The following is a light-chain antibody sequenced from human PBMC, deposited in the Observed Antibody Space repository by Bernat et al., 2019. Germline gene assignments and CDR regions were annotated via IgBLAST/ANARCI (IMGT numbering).Light chain of an antibody. CDR2: DVS. Sequence: QSALTQPASVSGSPGQSITISCTGTSSDVGGYNYVSWYQQHPGKAPKLMIYDVSNRPSGVSNRFSVSKSGNTASLTISGLQAEDAADYYCSSYTSSSTWVFGGGTKLTVL. J-gene: IGLJ3*02. CDR1: SSDVGGYNY. V-gene: IGLV2-14*03. CDR3: SSYTSSSTWV.